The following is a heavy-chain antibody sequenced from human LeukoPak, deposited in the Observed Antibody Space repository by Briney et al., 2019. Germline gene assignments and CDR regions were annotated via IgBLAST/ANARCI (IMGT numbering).Heavy chain of an antibody. CDR1: GYTFTGYY. D-gene: IGHD3-10*01. V-gene: IGHV1-2*04. CDR2: INPNSGGT. J-gene: IGHJ4*02. Sequence: ASVKVSCKASGYTFTGYYMHWVRQAPGQGLEWMGWINPNSGGTNYAQKFQGWVTMTRDTSISTAYMELSRLRSDDTAVYYCARGLWFGELLPFDYWGQGTLVTVSS. CDR3: ARGLWFGELLPFDY.